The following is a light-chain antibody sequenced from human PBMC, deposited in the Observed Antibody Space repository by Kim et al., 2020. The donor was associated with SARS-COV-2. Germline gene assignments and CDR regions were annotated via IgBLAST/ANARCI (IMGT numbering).Light chain of an antibody. CDR2: DAS. CDR3: HQYDNLPLT. J-gene: IGKJ3*01. CDR1: QDISNY. V-gene: IGKV1-33*01. Sequence: DIQMTQSPSSLSASVGDRVTITCQASQDISNYLNWYQQKPGKAPKLLIYDASNLETGVPSRFSGSGSGTDFTFTISSLQPEDIATYYCHQYDNLPLTFGPGTTVDIK.